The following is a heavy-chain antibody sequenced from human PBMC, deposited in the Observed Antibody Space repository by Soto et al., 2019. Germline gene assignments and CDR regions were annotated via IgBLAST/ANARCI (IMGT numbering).Heavy chain of an antibody. D-gene: IGHD2-2*01. Sequence: QVHLVQSGAEVKKPGSSVKVSCKAAGGTFSTYTLIWVRQAPGQGLEWMGRIIPMLTVTNSAQKFQGRVTLTADKSTGTAFMELTSLRSDDTAVYYCSIGSWSAETFDVWGQGTMVTVSS. J-gene: IGHJ3*01. CDR1: GGTFSTYT. CDR3: SIGSWSAETFDV. V-gene: IGHV1-69*02. CDR2: IIPMLTVT.